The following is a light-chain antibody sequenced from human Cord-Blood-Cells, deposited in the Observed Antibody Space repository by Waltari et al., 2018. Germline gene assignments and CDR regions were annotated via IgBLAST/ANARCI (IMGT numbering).Light chain of an antibody. J-gene: IGLJ3*02. CDR1: SSDVGGSNY. CDR2: DVS. V-gene: IGLV2-11*01. CDR3: CSYAGSYTWV. Sequence: QSALTQPPSVSGSPGQSVTIPCTGTSSDVGGSNYVSWYQQHPGKAPKLMIYDVSKRPSGVPDRFSGSKSGNTASLTISGLQAEDEADYYCCSYAGSYTWVFGGGTKLTVL.